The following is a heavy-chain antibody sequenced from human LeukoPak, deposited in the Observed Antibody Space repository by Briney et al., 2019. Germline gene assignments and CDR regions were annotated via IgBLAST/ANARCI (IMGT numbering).Heavy chain of an antibody. Sequence: SQTLSLTCTASGGSISSADFYWNWVRQPPGKGLESIGSIYYTGTTQYNPSLKSRITISLDMFKNQFSLKLSSVTAADTAVYYCARDPHRERGTSNVFDIWGQGTIVTVSS. V-gene: IGHV4-30-4*08. CDR1: GGSISSADFY. CDR3: ARDPHRERGTSNVFDI. D-gene: IGHD1-14*01. J-gene: IGHJ3*02. CDR2: IYYTGTT.